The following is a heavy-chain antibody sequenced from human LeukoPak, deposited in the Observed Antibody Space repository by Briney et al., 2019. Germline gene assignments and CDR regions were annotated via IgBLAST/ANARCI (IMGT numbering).Heavy chain of an antibody. J-gene: IGHJ6*03. CDR1: GFTFSSYW. V-gene: IGHV3-7*01. CDR3: ARDIGYCSGGSCYRGRYYYYYMDV. CDR2: IKQDGSEK. Sequence: PGGSLRLSCAASGFTFSSYWMSWVRQAPGKGLEWVANIKQDGSEKYYVDSVKGRFTISRDNAKNSLYLQMNSLRAEDTAVYYCARDIGYCSGGSCYRGRYYYYYMDVWGKGTTVTVSS. D-gene: IGHD2-15*01.